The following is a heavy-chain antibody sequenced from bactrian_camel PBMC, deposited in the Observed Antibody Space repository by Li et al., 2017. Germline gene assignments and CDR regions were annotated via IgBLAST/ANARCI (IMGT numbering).Heavy chain of an antibody. D-gene: IGHD5*01. Sequence: HVQLVESGGGSVQAGGSLRLSCVGSGYTYTSACMGWIRQAPGKEREGVATIHIGPGSTHVSDSVKGRFTIYQDNAKNTLYLQMNSLTPEDTAMYYCAARGGGGRVGCSLGYYGAADFGRWGQGTQVTVS. CDR1: GYTYTSAC. V-gene: IGHV3S1*01. CDR3: AARGGGGRVGCSLGYYGAADFGR. J-gene: IGHJ6*01. CDR2: IHIGPGST.